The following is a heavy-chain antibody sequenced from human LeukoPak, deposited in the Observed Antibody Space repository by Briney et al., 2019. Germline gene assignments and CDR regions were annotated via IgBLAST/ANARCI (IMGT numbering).Heavy chain of an antibody. V-gene: IGHV4-59*12. CDR1: GGSISSYY. CDR2: VHYSGSI. J-gene: IGHJ5*02. Sequence: SETLSLTCTVSGGSISSYYWCGIRQPPGKGLECIGYVHYSGSINYNPSLKSRVTISVDTSKNQFSLKLSSVTAADTAVYYCARRAPRITIVRGVLGRWFDPWGQGTLVTVSS. CDR3: ARRAPRITIVRGVLGRWFDP. D-gene: IGHD3-10*01.